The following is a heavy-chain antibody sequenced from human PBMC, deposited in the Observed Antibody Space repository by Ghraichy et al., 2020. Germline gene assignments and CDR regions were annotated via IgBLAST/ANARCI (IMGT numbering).Heavy chain of an antibody. D-gene: IGHD1-26*01. CDR3: VREIPVGSFDV. J-gene: IGHJ3*01. Sequence: SETLSLTCTVSGGSISTYFWSWIRQPPGKGLEWIGYVYYSGSTDYNPSLKSRVTISVDTSKNEFSLKLNSVTAADTAVYFCVREIPVGSFDVWGQGTVVTVSS. CDR2: VYYSGST. CDR1: GGSISTYF. V-gene: IGHV4-59*01.